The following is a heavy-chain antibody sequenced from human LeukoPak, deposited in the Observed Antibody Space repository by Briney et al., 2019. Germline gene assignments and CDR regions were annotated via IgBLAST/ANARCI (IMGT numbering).Heavy chain of an antibody. CDR2: INPSGGST. J-gene: IGHJ6*03. CDR1: GYTFTSYY. V-gene: IGHV1-46*01. Sequence: ASVKVSCKASGYTFTSYYMHWVRQAPGQGLEWMGIINPSGGSTSYAQKFQGRVTMTRDMSTSTVYMELSSLRSEDTAVYYCARDPAAGLNYYYYMDVWGKGTTVTVSS. CDR3: ARDPAAGLNYYYYMDV. D-gene: IGHD6-13*01.